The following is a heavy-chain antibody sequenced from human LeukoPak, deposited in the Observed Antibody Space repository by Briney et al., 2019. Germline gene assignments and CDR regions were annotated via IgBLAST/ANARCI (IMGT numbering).Heavy chain of an antibody. Sequence: PSETLSLTCTVSGGSISSSSYYWGWIRQPPGKGLEWIGSIYYSGSTYYNPSLKSRVTISVDTSKNQFSLKLSSVTAADTAVYYCARVYSSSWYRDYYFDYWGQGTLVTVSS. J-gene: IGHJ4*02. CDR2: IYYSGST. V-gene: IGHV4-39*01. D-gene: IGHD6-13*01. CDR1: GGSISSSSYY. CDR3: ARVYSSSWYRDYYFDY.